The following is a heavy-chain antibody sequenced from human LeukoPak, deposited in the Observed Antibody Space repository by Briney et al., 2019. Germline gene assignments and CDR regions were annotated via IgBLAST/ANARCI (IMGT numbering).Heavy chain of an antibody. CDR3: ARQQYYGTGSPDDY. CDR2: IYPGDSDT. CDR1: GYSFTSYW. J-gene: IGHJ4*02. V-gene: IGHV5-51*01. D-gene: IGHD3-10*01. Sequence: GESLKISCKGSGYSFTSYWIAWVRQMPGKGLEWMGIIYPGDSDTKYSPFFEGQVTISADKSISTVYLQWSSLKASDTAMYYCARQQYYGTGSPDDYWGQGTLVTVSS.